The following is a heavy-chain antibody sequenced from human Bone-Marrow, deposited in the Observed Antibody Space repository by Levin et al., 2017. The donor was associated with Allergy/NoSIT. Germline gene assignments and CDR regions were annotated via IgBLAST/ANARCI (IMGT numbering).Heavy chain of an antibody. CDR2: IDWDDYK. D-gene: IGHD6-19*01. V-gene: IGHV2-70*04. CDR3: ARIGPGWYGIDY. CDR1: GFSLNTNGMR. Sequence: SGPTLVKPTQTLTLTCTFSGFSLNTNGMRVTWIRQPPWKALEWLARIDWDDYKFYNTSLKTRLTISKDTSENQVVLIMTNMDPVDTATYYCARIGPGWYGIDYWGQGTLVSVSS. J-gene: IGHJ4*02.